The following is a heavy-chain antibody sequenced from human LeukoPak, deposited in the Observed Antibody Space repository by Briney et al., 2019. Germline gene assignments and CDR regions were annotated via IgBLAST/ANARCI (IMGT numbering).Heavy chain of an antibody. CDR2: ISGSGGST. CDR3: AKDPYDFWSGYFRSFDY. D-gene: IGHD3-3*01. J-gene: IGHJ4*02. Sequence: GGSLRLSCAASGFTFSSYAMRWVRQAPGKGLEWVSAISGSGGSTYYADSVKGRFTISRDNSKNTLYLQMNSLRAEDTAVSYCAKDPYDFWSGYFRSFDYWAREPWSPSPQ. V-gene: IGHV3-23*01. CDR1: GFTFSSYA.